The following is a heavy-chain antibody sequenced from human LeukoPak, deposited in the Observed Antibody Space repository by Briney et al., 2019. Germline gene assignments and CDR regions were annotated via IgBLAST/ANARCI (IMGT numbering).Heavy chain of an antibody. Sequence: GRSLRLSCAASRFTFSSYYMYWVRQAPGKGLEWVAFISDGGIKKYYADSVKGRFSISRDNYKKTLYLQMDSLRAEDTAVYYCARVWEVQYYFDHWGQGTLVTVSS. J-gene: IGHJ4*02. CDR1: RFTFSSYY. CDR2: ISDGGIKK. V-gene: IGHV3-30-3*01. D-gene: IGHD1-26*01. CDR3: ARVWEVQYYFDH.